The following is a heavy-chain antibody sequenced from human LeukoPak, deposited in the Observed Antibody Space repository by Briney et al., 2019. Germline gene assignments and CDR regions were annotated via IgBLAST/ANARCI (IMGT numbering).Heavy chain of an antibody. D-gene: IGHD3-22*01. CDR2: ISAYNGNT. J-gene: IGHJ4*02. CDR1: GYTFTSYG. Sequence: ASVKVSCKASGYTFTSYGISWVRQAPGQGLEWMGWISAYNGNTNYAQKFQGRVTMTTDTSTSTAYMELRSLRSDVTAVYYCAIDLPLYYYDSSGYHDYWGQGTLVTVSS. CDR3: AIDLPLYYYDSSGYHDY. V-gene: IGHV1-18*01.